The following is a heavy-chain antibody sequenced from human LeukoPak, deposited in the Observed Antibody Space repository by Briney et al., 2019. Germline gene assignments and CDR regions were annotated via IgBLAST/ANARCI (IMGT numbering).Heavy chain of an antibody. J-gene: IGHJ6*03. Sequence: PSETLSLTCTVSGVSISSYSWSWLRQPPGKGLEWIGYIYHTGTTHYNPSLKRRVTILVDTSKNQFSLKLRSVTAADTAVYYCARHLSYYYYMDVWGKGTTVTVSS. CDR2: IYHTGTT. D-gene: IGHD3-3*02. CDR3: ARHLSYYYYMDV. V-gene: IGHV4-59*01. CDR1: GVSISSYS.